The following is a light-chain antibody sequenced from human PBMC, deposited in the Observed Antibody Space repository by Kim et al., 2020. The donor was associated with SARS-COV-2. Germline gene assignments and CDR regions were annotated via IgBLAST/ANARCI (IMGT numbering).Light chain of an antibody. CDR1: RSDVGDYNF. V-gene: IGLV2-11*01. CDR2: DVS. CDR3: SSYATTVV. Sequence: QSALTQPRSVSVSPGQSVTISCTGTRSDVGDYNFISWYQQHPGKAPKLMIYDVSERPSGVPDRFSGSKSGNTASLTVSGLQAEDEADYYCSSYATTVVFGGGTQLTVL. J-gene: IGLJ2*01.